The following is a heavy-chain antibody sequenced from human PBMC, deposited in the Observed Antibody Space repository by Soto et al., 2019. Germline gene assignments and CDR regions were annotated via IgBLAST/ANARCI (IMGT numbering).Heavy chain of an antibody. D-gene: IGHD1-26*01. J-gene: IGHJ5*02. CDR2: ISTSGTTI. V-gene: IGHV3-48*03. CDR3: AGERVLGGAQFDP. Sequence: PGGSLRLSCTASGITFRSYEMNWIRQAPGKGLEWVSYISTSGTTIYYADSVMGRFTISRDNAKNSLYLQMNSLRAEDTAVYYCAGERVLGGAQFDPWGQGTLVTVSS. CDR1: GITFRSYE.